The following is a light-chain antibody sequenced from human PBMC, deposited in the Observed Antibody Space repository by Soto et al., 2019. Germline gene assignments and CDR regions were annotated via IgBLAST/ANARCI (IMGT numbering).Light chain of an antibody. Sequence: QSVRTQPASVSWSPGQAITISCTGTSNDVGGYNYVSWYQHHPGKAPKLMIYEVSDRPSGVSNRFSGSKSGNTASLTISGLQAEDEADYYCSSYTGSNIRYVFGTGTKVTVL. V-gene: IGLV2-14*01. J-gene: IGLJ1*01. CDR2: EVS. CDR1: SNDVGGYNY. CDR3: SSYTGSNIRYV.